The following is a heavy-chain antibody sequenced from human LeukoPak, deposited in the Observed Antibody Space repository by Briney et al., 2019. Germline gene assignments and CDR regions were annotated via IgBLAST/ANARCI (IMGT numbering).Heavy chain of an antibody. CDR3: ARDVRGYSYGGSYDY. D-gene: IGHD5-18*01. J-gene: IGHJ4*02. CDR2: IYYSGIT. CDR1: GGSVSSGSYY. Sequence: SETLSLTCTVSGGSVSSGSYYWSWIRQPPGNGLDWIGYIYYSGITNYNPSLKSRVTISADTSKNQFSLKLNSVTAADTAVYYCARDVRGYSYGGSYDYWGQGTLVTVSS. V-gene: IGHV4-61*01.